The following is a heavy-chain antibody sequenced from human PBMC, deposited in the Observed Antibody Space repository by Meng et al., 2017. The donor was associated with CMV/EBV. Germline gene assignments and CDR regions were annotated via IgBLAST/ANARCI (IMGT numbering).Heavy chain of an antibody. CDR3: VRGDMPAAVLGSFDL. CDR2: INWSGSGA. J-gene: IGHJ3*01. Sequence: GESLKISGVGSGFSFNDHAMIWVRQPPGKGLEWVSGINWSGSGAGYADSVKGRFTISRNNARNSLSLEMNNPRVEDTALYYCVRGDMPAAVLGSFDLWGQGTMVTVSS. CDR1: GFSFNDHA. D-gene: IGHD2-2*02. V-gene: IGHV3-20*04.